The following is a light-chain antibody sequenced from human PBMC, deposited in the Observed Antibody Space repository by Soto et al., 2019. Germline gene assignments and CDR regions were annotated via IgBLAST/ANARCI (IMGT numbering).Light chain of an antibody. J-gene: IGLJ1*01. Sequence: QSALTQPASVSGSPGQSIIISCTGTSSDVGSYDLVSWYQQHPGKAPKLMIYEGSKRPSGVSNHFSGSKSGNTASLTISGLQAEDEADYYCCSYAGSSTYVFGTGTKVTVL. CDR1: SSDVGSYDL. V-gene: IGLV2-23*01. CDR2: EGS. CDR3: CSYAGSSTYV.